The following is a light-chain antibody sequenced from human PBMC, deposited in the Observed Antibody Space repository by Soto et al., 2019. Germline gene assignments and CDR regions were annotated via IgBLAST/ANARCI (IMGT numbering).Light chain of an antibody. J-gene: IGLJ2*01. CDR2: DNT. CDR3: QSYDSSLNGVV. Sequence: QSVLTQPPSVSGAPGQRVTLSCTGSISNIGAGYGVHWYQHLPGRAPKLLVYDNTKRHSGVPDRFSGSKSGTSASLAITRLQADDEADYYCQSYDSSLNGVVFGGGTKLTVL. CDR1: ISNIGAGYG. V-gene: IGLV1-40*01.